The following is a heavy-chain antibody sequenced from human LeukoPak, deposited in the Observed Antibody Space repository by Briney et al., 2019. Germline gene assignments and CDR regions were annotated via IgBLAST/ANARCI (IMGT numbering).Heavy chain of an antibody. D-gene: IGHD3-10*01. CDR2: IKQDGSEK. J-gene: IGHJ6*02. CDR3: ARLPMVRGVIISYYYYYGMDV. Sequence: RQXPGXXVEWVANIKQDGSEKYYVDSVKGRFTISRDNAKNSLYLQMNSLRAEDTAVYYCARLPMVRGVIISYYYYYGMDVWGQGTTVTVSS. V-gene: IGHV3-7*01.